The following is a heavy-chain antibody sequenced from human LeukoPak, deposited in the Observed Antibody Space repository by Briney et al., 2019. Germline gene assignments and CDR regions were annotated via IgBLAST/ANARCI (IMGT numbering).Heavy chain of an antibody. CDR2: ITGGGRT. V-gene: IGHV3-23*01. CDR1: GFTFNNYA. D-gene: IGHD4-17*01. Sequence: PGGSLRISCAASGFTFNNYAMMWVRQARGQGLEWVSAITGGGRTYYADSVKGRFTISRDNSKNTLYLQMNSLRAEDTALYFCARDPNGDYIGAFDFLGQGTVVTVSS. CDR3: ARDPNGDYIGAFDF. J-gene: IGHJ3*01.